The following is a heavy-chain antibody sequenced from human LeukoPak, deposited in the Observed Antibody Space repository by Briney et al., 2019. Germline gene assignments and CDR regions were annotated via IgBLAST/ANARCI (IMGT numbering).Heavy chain of an antibody. V-gene: IGHV6-1*01. CDR2: TYYRSKWYN. D-gene: IGHD6-13*01. J-gene: IGHJ5*02. CDR1: GDSVSANSAA. CDR3: ARENKDSSTWYYNWFDP. Sequence: SQTLSLTCDISGDSVSANSAAWNWIRQSPSRGLEWLGRTYYRSKWYNDYAVSVKSRITINPDTSKNQFSLQLSSVTPEDAAVYYCARENKDSSTWYYNWFDPWGLGTLVTVSS.